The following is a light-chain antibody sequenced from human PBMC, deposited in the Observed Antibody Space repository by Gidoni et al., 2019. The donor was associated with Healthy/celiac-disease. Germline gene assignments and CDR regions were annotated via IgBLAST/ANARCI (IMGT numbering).Light chain of an antibody. J-gene: IGKJ1*01. Sequence: ESVLTQSPGTLSLSPGERATLSCRASQSVSSSYLAWYQQKPGQSPRLLIYGASSRATGIPDRFSGSWSGTDFTLTISRLEPEAFAVYYCQQYGSSPLTFGQGTKVEI. CDR1: QSVSSSY. CDR3: QQYGSSPLT. V-gene: IGKV3-20*01. CDR2: GAS.